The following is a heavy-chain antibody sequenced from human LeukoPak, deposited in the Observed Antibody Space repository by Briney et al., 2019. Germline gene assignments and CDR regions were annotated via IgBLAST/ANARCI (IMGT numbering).Heavy chain of an antibody. D-gene: IGHD3-3*01. CDR3: ARRTAATTKWDSWSGDFFDY. J-gene: IGHJ4*02. Sequence: PSETLSLTCTVSGGSISSGSYYWSWIRQPAGKGLEWIGRIYTSGSTNYNPPLKSRVTISVDTSKNQFSLKLSSVTAADTAVYYCARRTAATTKWDSWSGDFFDYWGQGTLVTVSS. CDR2: IYTSGST. CDR1: GGSISSGSYY. V-gene: IGHV4-61*02.